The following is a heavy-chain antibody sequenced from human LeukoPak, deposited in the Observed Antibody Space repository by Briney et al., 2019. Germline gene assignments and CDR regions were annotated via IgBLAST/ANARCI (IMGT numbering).Heavy chain of an antibody. CDR3: ARGLRTGRMWDY. Sequence: PSETLSLTCAVYGGSFSGYYWSWIRQPPGKGLEWIGEINHSGSTNYNPSLKSRVTISVDTSKNQFSLKLSSVTAADTAVYYCARGLRTGRMWDYWGQGTLVTASS. J-gene: IGHJ4*02. CDR2: INHSGST. D-gene: IGHD1-14*01. V-gene: IGHV4-34*01. CDR1: GGSFSGYY.